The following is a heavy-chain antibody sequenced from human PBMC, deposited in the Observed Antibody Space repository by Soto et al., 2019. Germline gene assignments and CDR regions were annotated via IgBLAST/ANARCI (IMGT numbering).Heavy chain of an antibody. J-gene: IGHJ6*02. V-gene: IGHV3-30-3*01. Sequence: GGSLRLSCAASGFTFSSYAMHWVRQAPGKGLEWVAVISYDGSNKYYADSVKGRFTISRDNSKNTLYLQMNSLRAEDTDVYYCARDPARSGAATYGMDVWGQGTTVTVSS. CDR1: GFTFSSYA. D-gene: IGHD6-13*01. CDR3: ARDPARSGAATYGMDV. CDR2: ISYDGSNK.